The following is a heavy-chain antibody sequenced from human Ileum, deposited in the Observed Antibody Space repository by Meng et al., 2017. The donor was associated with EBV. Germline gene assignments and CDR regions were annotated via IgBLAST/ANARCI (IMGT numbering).Heavy chain of an antibody. Sequence: HVQLQQSGPGLVKPSXTLPLTCDISGDSVSNNKAAWNWIRQSPSRGLEWLGRTYYTSKWYNDYAVSVKSRITINPDTSKNQFSLQLNSMTPEDTAVYYCAREEWNYLGYWGQGTLVTVSS. V-gene: IGHV6-1*01. CDR2: TYYTSKWYN. D-gene: IGHD3-3*01. CDR3: AREEWNYLGY. CDR1: GDSVSNNKAA. J-gene: IGHJ4*02.